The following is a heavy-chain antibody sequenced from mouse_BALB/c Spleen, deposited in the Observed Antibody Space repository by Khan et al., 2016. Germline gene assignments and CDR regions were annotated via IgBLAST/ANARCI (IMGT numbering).Heavy chain of an antibody. CDR2: IRLKSNNYAT. CDR3: TKAQYSFAY. V-gene: IGHV6-6*02. J-gene: IGHJ3*01. CDR1: GFTFSNYW. Sequence: EVKLEESGGGLVQPGGSMKLSCVASGFTFSNYWMNWVRQSPEKGLEWVAEIRLKSNNYATHYAESVKGRFTISRDDSKSSVYQQMNNLRAEGTGIYYWTKAQYSFAYWGQGTLVTVSA.